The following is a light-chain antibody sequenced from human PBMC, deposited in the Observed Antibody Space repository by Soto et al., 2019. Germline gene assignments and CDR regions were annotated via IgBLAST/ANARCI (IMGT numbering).Light chain of an antibody. CDR2: TVS. CDR3: QQLNSYPIT. CDR1: QGIGSL. J-gene: IGKJ5*01. V-gene: IGKV1-9*01. Sequence: DIQLTQSPSFLSASVGDRVTITCRASQGIGSLLALYQQKRGEAPKLLIYTVSTLQRGVPSRFSGSAYGKEFSLTIRSLQPEDFATYSCQQLNSYPITLGKGPPLEIK.